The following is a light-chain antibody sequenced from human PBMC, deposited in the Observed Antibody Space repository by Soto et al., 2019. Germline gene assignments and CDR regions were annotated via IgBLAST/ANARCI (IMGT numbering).Light chain of an antibody. CDR1: NIGSKS. Sequence: LTQPPSVSVAPGKTARITCGGNNIGSKSVHWYQQKPGQAPVLVIYYDSDRPSGIPERFSGSNSGNTATLTISRVEAGDEADYYCQVWDSSSDHSVVFGGGTKLTVL. J-gene: IGLJ2*01. CDR2: YDS. V-gene: IGLV3-21*04. CDR3: QVWDSSSDHSVV.